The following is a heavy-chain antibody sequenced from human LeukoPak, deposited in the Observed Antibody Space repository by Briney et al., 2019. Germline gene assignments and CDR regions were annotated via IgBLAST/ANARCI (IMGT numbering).Heavy chain of an antibody. CDR1: GFTFSSYS. CDR3: ARAGYYDFWSGYSTPFDY. V-gene: IGHV3-48*01. CDR2: ITSSGSTI. Sequence: PGGSLRLSCAASGFTFSSYSMNWVRQAPGKGLEWVSYITSSGSTIYYADSVKGRFTISRENAKNSLYLQMNSLRAEDTAVYYCARAGYYDFWSGYSTPFDYWGQGTLVTVSS. J-gene: IGHJ4*02. D-gene: IGHD3-3*01.